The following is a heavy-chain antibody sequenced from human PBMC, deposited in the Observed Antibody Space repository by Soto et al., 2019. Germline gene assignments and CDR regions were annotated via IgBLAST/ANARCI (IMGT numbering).Heavy chain of an antibody. V-gene: IGHV3-23*01. Sequence: LRLSCAASGFTFSMYAMSWVRQAPGKGLEWVSGISNDGYTTYYTDSVRGRFTVSRDSSKNTLYLQMNILSVEDTAVYYCAKDRYCSSTSRAFDYWGQGTLVTFSS. CDR3: AKDRYCSSTSRAFDY. CDR1: GFTFSMYA. D-gene: IGHD2-2*01. CDR2: ISNDGYTT. J-gene: IGHJ4*02.